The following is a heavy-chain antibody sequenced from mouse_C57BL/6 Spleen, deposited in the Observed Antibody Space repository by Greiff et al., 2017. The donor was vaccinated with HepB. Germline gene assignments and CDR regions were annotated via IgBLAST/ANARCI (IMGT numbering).Heavy chain of an antibody. D-gene: IGHD1-1*01. CDR3: ARSYYGSSASWFAY. Sequence: QVQLKESGAELARPGASVKLSCTASGYTFTSYGISWVKQRTGQGLEWIGEIYPRSGNPYYNEKFKGKATLTADKSSSTAYMELRSLTSEDSAVYVCARSYYGSSASWFAYWGQGTLVTVSA. CDR2: IYPRSGNP. J-gene: IGHJ3*01. V-gene: IGHV1-81*01. CDR1: GYTFTSYG.